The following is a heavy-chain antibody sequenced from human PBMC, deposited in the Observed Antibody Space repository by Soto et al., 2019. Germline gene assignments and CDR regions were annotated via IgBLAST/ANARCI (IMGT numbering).Heavy chain of an antibody. V-gene: IGHV1-69*12. J-gene: IGHJ6*02. Sequence: QVQLVQSGAEVKKPGSSVKVSCKASGGTFSTDSISWVRQAPGQGLEWMGGIIPMFGTANNAQKFQGRVTITADEPTSTAYMELSSLRSEDTAVYFWAREIDGYYGMDVWGQGTTVTVAS. CDR1: GGTFSTDS. CDR3: AREIDGYYGMDV. CDR2: IIPMFGTA.